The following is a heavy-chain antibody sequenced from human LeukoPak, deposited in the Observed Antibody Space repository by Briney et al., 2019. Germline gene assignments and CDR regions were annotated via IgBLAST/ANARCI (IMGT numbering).Heavy chain of an antibody. J-gene: IGHJ4*02. V-gene: IGHV1-18*01. CDR1: GYTLTELS. CDR3: ARGFRDTGY. D-gene: IGHD3-16*02. CDR2: ISAYNGNT. Sequence: ASVKVSCKVSGYTLTELSMHWVRQAPGQGLEWMGWISAYNGNTNYAQKLQGRVTMTTDTSTSTAYMELRSLRSDDTAVYYCARGFRDTGYWGQGTLVTVSS.